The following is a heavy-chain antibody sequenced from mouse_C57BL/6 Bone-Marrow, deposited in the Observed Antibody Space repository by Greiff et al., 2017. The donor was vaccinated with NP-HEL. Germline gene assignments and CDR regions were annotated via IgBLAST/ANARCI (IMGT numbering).Heavy chain of an antibody. J-gene: IGHJ1*03. V-gene: IGHV8-12*01. Sequence: QVTLKESGPGILQSSQTLSLTCSFSGFSLSTSGMGVSWIRQPSGKGLEWLAHIYWDDDKRYNPSLKSRLTISKDTSRNQVFLKITSVDTADTATYYCARRVEGTSNYLWYFDVWGTGTTVTVSS. CDR1: GFSLSTSGMG. CDR3: ARRVEGTSNYLWYFDV. D-gene: IGHD2-5*01. CDR2: IYWDDDK.